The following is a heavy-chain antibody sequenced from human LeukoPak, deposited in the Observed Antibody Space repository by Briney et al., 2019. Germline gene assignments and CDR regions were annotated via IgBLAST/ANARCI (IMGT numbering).Heavy chain of an antibody. J-gene: IGHJ4*02. CDR1: GYTFTGYY. V-gene: IGHV1-2*02. Sequence: ASVRVSCKASGYTFTGYYMHWVRQAPGQGLEWMGWINPNSGGTNYAQKFQGRVTMTRDTSISTAYMELSRLRSDDTAVYYRAKDYYDSSGYYPSYWGQGTLVTVSS. D-gene: IGHD3-22*01. CDR3: AKDYYDSSGYYPSY. CDR2: INPNSGGT.